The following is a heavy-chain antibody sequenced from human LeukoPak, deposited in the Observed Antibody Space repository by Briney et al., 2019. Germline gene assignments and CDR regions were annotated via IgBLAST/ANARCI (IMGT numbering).Heavy chain of an antibody. V-gene: IGHV4-38-2*01. CDR2: IYHSGST. Sequence: PSETLSLTCAVSGYSISSGYYWGWIRQPPGKGLEWIGSIYHSGSTYYNPSLKSRVTISVDTSKNQFSLKLSSVTAADTAVYYCARTTTPSSTSCPGQWGQGTLVTVSS. D-gene: IGHD2-2*01. J-gene: IGHJ4*02. CDR3: ARTTTPSSTSCPGQ. CDR1: GYSISSGYY.